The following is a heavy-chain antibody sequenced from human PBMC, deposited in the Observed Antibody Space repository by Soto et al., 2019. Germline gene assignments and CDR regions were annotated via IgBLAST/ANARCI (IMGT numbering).Heavy chain of an antibody. V-gene: IGHV5-51*01. CDR3: AASIFYYGMDV. J-gene: IGHJ6*02. CDR1: GYSFTSYW. CDR2: IYPGDSDT. Sequence: GESLKISCKGSGYSFTSYWIGWVRQMPGKGLEWMGIIYPGDSDTRYSPSFQGQVTISADKSITTTYLQWSSLKASDTAIYYCAASIFYYGMDVWGQGTTVTVSS.